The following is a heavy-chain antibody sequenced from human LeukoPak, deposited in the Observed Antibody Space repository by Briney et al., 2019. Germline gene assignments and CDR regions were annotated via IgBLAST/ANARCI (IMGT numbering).Heavy chain of an antibody. J-gene: IGHJ4*01. CDR1: GFTFSSYW. CDR3: AREGDNADFDY. Sequence: GGSLRLSCAASGFTFSSYWMSWVRQAPGKGLEWVANIKQDGSEKYYVDSVKGRFTISRDNAKNSLYLQMNSLRAEDTAIYYCAREGDNADFDYWGHGTLVTVSS. CDR2: IKQDGSEK. V-gene: IGHV3-7*01. D-gene: IGHD2-21*02.